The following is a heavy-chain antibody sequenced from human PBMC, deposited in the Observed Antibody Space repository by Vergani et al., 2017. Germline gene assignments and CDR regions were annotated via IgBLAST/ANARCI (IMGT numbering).Heavy chain of an antibody. CDR3: ARIQRYYDSSGYYREFDY. CDR1: GYSFTSYW. CDR2: IYPGDSDT. V-gene: IGHV5-51*01. Sequence: EVQLVQSGAEVKKPGESLKISCKGSGYSFTSYWIGWVRQMPGKGLEWMGIIYPGDSDTRYSPSFQGQVTISADKSISTAYLQWSSLKASDTAMYYCARIQRYYDSSGYYREFDYWGQGTLVTVSS. D-gene: IGHD3-22*01. J-gene: IGHJ4*02.